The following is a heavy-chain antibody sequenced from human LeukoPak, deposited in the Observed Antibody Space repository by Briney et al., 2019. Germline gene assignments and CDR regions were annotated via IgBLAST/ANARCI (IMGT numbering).Heavy chain of an antibody. CDR1: GFPFSSYA. D-gene: IGHD3-3*01. V-gene: IGHV3-23*01. CDR2: ISGSGGST. CDR3: AKDGGGSLEWLPPMDV. Sequence: PGGSLRLSCTVSGFPFSSYAMSWVRQAPGKGLEWVSAISGSGGSTYHADSVKGRLTISRDNSKNTLYLQMNRLRAEDTAVYYCAKDGGGSLEWLPPMDVWGRGTTVTVSS. J-gene: IGHJ6*02.